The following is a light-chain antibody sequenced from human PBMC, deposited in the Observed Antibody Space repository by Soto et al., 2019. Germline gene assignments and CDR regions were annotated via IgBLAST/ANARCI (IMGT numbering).Light chain of an antibody. V-gene: IGKV3-11*01. J-gene: IGKJ4*01. Sequence: EIVLTQSPVTLSLSPGERATLSCRARQSVRSYLAWYQQKPGQAPRLLIYDAFKRATGIPARFSGSGSGTDFTLTISSLEPEDFAVYYCQQRSNWPSTFGGGTKVEIK. CDR2: DAF. CDR1: QSVRSY. CDR3: QQRSNWPST.